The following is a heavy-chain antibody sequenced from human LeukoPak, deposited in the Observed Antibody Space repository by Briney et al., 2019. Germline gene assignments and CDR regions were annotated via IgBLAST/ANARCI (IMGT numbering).Heavy chain of an antibody. CDR3: ASDASIYDSRGYYYLW. D-gene: IGHD3-22*01. Sequence: SVKVSCKASGGTFSRYTISWVRQAPGQGLEWMGGIIPMFGRANYAQKFQGRLTITADESSTTAYMELSGLRSEDTAVYYCASDASIYDSRGYYYLWWGQGTLVTVSS. V-gene: IGHV1-69*13. J-gene: IGHJ4*02. CDR2: IIPMFGRA. CDR1: GGTFSRYT.